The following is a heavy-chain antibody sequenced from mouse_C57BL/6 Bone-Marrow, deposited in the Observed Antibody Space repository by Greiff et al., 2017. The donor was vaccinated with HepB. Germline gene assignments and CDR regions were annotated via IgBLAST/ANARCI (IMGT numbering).Heavy chain of an antibody. CDR1: GFTFSSYA. Sequence: EVQVVESGGGLVKPGGSLKLSCAASGFTFSSYAMSWVRQTPEKRLEWVATISDGGSYTYYPDNVKGRFTISRDNAKNNLYLQMSHLKSEDTAMYYCASIYYSNYLDYWGQGTTLTVSS. D-gene: IGHD2-5*01. CDR2: ISDGGSYT. CDR3: ASIYYSNYLDY. V-gene: IGHV5-4*01. J-gene: IGHJ2*01.